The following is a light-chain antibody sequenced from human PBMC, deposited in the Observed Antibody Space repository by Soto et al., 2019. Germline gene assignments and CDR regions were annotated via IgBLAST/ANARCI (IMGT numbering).Light chain of an antibody. J-gene: IGLJ2*01. CDR1: STDVGGYNF. CDR2: DVY. V-gene: IGLV2-14*01. Sequence: QSALTQPASVSGSPGQSITISCTGTSTDVGGYNFVSWYQQHPGKAPKLMIYDVYYRPSGVSNRFSGSKSGNTASLTISGLQAEDEAVYYCSSYSSTSTLVVFGGGTKLTVL. CDR3: SSYSSTSTLVV.